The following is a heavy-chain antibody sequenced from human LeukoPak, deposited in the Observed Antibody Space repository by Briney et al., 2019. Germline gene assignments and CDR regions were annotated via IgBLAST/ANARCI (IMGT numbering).Heavy chain of an antibody. V-gene: IGHV3-23*01. CDR1: GFTFSNYG. D-gene: IGHD2-15*01. CDR2: ISGGGGST. J-gene: IGHJ5*02. CDR3: AKSSGGSYSWFDP. Sequence: GGSLRLSCAASGFTFSNYGMNWVRQARGKGLEGVSTISGGGGSTYYADSVKGRFTISRDNSKNTLYLQMNSLRAEDTAIYYCAKSSGGSYSWFDPWGQGTLVTVSS.